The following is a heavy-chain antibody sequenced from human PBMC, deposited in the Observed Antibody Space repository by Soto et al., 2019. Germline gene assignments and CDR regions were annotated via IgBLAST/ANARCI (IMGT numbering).Heavy chain of an antibody. CDR3: ARDERSYDSSCEYWYFDL. Sequence: QVQLQESGPGLVKPSQTLSLTCTVSGGSISSGGYYWSWIRQHPGKGLEWIGYIYYSGSTYYNPSLKSRVTISVDTSKNQFSLKLSSVTAADRAVYYCARDERSYDSSCEYWYFDLWGRGTLVTVSS. CDR2: IYYSGST. V-gene: IGHV4-31*03. CDR1: GGSISSGGYY. D-gene: IGHD3-22*01. J-gene: IGHJ2*01.